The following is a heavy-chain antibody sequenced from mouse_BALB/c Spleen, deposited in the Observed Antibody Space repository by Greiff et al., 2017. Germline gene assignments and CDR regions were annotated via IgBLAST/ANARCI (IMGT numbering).Heavy chain of an antibody. J-gene: IGHJ3*01. V-gene: IGHV2-9*02. CDR2: IWAGGST. CDR1: GFSLTSYG. Sequence: VQLVESGPGLVAPSQSLSITCTVSGFSLTSYGVHWVRQPPGKGLEWLGVIWAGGSTNYNSALMSRLSISKDNSKSQVFLKMNSLQTDDTAMYYCARDERAYYGSAWFAYWGQGTLVTVSA. D-gene: IGHD1-2*01. CDR3: ARDERAYYGSAWFAY.